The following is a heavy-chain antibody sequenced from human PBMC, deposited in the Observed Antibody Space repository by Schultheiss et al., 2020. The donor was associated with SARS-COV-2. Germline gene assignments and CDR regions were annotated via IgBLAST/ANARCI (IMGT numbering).Heavy chain of an antibody. CDR3: ARGGGRGYSYGFWAYAFDI. CDR2: IWYDGSNK. V-gene: IGHV3-33*01. J-gene: IGHJ3*02. Sequence: GGSLRLSCAASGFTFSSYGMHWVRQAPGKGLEWVAVIWYDGSNKYYADSVKGRFTISRDNSKNTLYLQMNSLRAEDTAVYYCARGGGRGYSYGFWAYAFDIWGQGTMVTVSS. CDR1: GFTFSSYG. D-gene: IGHD5-18*01.